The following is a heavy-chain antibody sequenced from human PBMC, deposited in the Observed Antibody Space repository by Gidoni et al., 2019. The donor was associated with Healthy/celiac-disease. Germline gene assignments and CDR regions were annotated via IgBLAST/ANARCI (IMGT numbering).Heavy chain of an antibody. CDR2: IYYSGST. Sequence: QLQLQESGPGLVQPSETLSLTCTVSGGSISSSSYYWGWLRQPPGKGLEWIGSIYYSGSTYYNPSLKSRVTISVDTSKNQFSLKLSSVTAADTAVYYCARLEAAAIDYWGQGTLVTVSS. CDR1: GGSISSSSYY. D-gene: IGHD6-13*01. V-gene: IGHV4-39*01. CDR3: ARLEAAAIDY. J-gene: IGHJ4*02.